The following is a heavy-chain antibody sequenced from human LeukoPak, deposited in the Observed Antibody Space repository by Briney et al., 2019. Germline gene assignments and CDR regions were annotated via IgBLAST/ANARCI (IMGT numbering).Heavy chain of an antibody. Sequence: SETLSLTCTVSGGSISSYYWSWIRQPPGKGLEWIGEIHHSGSTDYNPSLKSRVTISVDTSKNQFSLKLSSVTAADTAVYYCARAARYTGYGTADYWGQGTLVTVSS. CDR3: ARAARYTGYGTADY. V-gene: IGHV4-59*12. CDR2: IHHSGST. CDR1: GGSISSYY. D-gene: IGHD5-12*01. J-gene: IGHJ4*02.